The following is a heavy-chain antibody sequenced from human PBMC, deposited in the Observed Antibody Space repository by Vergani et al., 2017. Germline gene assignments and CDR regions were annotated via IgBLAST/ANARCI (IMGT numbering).Heavy chain of an antibody. V-gene: IGHV4-61*02. Sequence: QVQLQESGPGLVKPSQTVSLMCTVSGGSISSHFYYWSWIRQPAGQGLEWIGRVHDSGSTNYNPSLKSRVTISVDKSKNQFSLKLSSVTAADTAVYYCARFLTGTTIYYYYGMDVWGQGTTVTVSS. J-gene: IGHJ6*02. CDR1: GGSISSHFYY. CDR3: ARFLTGTTIYYYYGMDV. D-gene: IGHD1-20*01. CDR2: VHDSGST.